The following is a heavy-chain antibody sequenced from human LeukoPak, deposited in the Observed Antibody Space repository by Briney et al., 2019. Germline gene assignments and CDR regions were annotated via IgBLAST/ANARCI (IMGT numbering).Heavy chain of an antibody. V-gene: IGHV4-30-4*01. J-gene: IGHJ4*02. Sequence: PSQTLSLTCTVSGGSISSGDYYWSWIRQPPGKGLEWIGYIYYSGSTYYNPSLKGRVTISVDTSKNQFSLKLSSVTAADTAVYYCARTRSKNYGGNSLFFYFDYWGQGTLVTVSS. CDR3: ARTRSKNYGGNSLFFYFDY. CDR2: IYYSGST. D-gene: IGHD4-23*01. CDR1: GGSISSGDYY.